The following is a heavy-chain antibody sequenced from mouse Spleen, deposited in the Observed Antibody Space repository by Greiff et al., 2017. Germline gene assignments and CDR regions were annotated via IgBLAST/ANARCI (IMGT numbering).Heavy chain of an antibody. Sequence: EVQRVESGEGLVKPGGSLKLSCAASGFTFSSYAMSWVRQTPEKRLEWVAYISSGGDYIYYADTVKGRFTISRDNARNTLYLQMSSLKSEDTAMYYCTRRGLYYGYDDWYFDVWGTGTTVTVSS. J-gene: IGHJ1*03. CDR2: ISSGGDYI. CDR1: GFTFSSYA. CDR3: TRRGLYYGYDDWYFDV. V-gene: IGHV5-9-1*02. D-gene: IGHD2-2*01.